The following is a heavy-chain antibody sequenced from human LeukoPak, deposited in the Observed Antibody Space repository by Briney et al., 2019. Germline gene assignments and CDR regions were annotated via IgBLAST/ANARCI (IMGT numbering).Heavy chain of an antibody. CDR3: ARRRRHEFTYGYVFYFDY. CDR2: INHSGTT. D-gene: IGHD3-16*01. V-gene: IGHV4-34*01. J-gene: IGHJ4*02. Sequence: PSATLSLTCVVYGGSFSDNYWTWIRQPPGKGPEWIGEINHSGTTSYNPSLQSRVTVSVDTSKNQFSLKLCSVTAADTAVYYCARRRRHEFTYGYVFYFDYWGQGTLVTVLS. CDR1: GGSFSDNY.